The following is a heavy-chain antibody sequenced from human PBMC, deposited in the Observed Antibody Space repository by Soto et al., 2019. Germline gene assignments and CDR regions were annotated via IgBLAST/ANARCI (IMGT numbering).Heavy chain of an antibody. J-gene: IGHJ4*02. CDR2: IKQDGSEK. CDR3: ARDLWYSYGNFDY. V-gene: IGHV3-7*01. D-gene: IGHD5-18*01. CDR1: GFTFSSYW. Sequence: GGSLRLSCAASGFTFSSYWMSWVRQAPGKGLEWVANIKQDGSEKYYVDSVKGRFTISRDNAKNSLYLQMNSLRAEDTAVYYCARDLWYSYGNFDYWGQGTLVTVSS.